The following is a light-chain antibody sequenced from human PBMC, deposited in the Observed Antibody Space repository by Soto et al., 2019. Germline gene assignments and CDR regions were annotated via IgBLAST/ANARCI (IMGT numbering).Light chain of an antibody. CDR2: GAS. Sequence: EGVKTQVLATSSVYTGEGGTLSCRASQTISNDLAWYQQNPGQAPRLLIYGASTRATGVPARFSGGGSGTEFTLTISSLHSEDFAVYYCHVNNKWPPVTFGGGTKVDIE. J-gene: IGKJ4*01. CDR1: QTISND. V-gene: IGKV3-15*01. CDR3: HVNNKWPPVT.